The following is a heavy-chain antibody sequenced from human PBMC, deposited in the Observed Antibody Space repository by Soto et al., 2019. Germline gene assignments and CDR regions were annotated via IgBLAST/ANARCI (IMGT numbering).Heavy chain of an antibody. CDR2: ISGTGGST. Sequence: GGSLRLSCAASGFTFNNYAMNWVRQAPGKGLEWVATISGTGGSTYYADSVKGRFTISRDNSKNTLYLQMNSLRVEDTAVYYCAKDRLGGNFDYWGQGTQVTVSS. J-gene: IGHJ4*02. V-gene: IGHV3-23*01. CDR3: AKDRLGGNFDY. CDR1: GFTFNNYA.